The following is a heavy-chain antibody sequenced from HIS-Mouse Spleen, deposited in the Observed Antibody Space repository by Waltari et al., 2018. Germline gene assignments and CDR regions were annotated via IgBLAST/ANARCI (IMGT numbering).Heavy chain of an antibody. Sequence: QVQLQQWGAGLLKPSETLSLTCAVSGGSFSGYYWSLIRPPPGKGLEGIGERNNSGSTNYNPSLKSRVTISVDTSKNQFSLKLSSVTAADTAVYYCARGGYSSSSGNAFDIWGQGTMVTVSS. J-gene: IGHJ3*02. CDR1: GGSFSGYY. CDR3: ARGGYSSSSGNAFDI. V-gene: IGHV4-34*01. D-gene: IGHD6-6*01. CDR2: RNNSGST.